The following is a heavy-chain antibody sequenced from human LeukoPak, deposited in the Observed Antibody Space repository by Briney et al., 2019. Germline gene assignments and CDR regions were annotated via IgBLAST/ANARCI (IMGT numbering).Heavy chain of an antibody. D-gene: IGHD6-25*01. CDR2: TYYRSKWFY. J-gene: IGHJ6*02. CDR3: TRASGSGSGGMDV. V-gene: IGHV6-1*01. Sequence: SQTLSLTCAISGDSVSSSSAAWSWIRQSPLRGLEWLGRTYYRSKWFYDYVESVKSRVIINPDTSKNQFSLQLTSVTPEDSALYYCTRASGSGSGGMDVWGQGTTVTVS. CDR1: GDSVSSSSAA.